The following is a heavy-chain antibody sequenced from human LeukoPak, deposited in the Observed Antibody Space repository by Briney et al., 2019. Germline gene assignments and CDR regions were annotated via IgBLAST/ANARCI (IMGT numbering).Heavy chain of an antibody. CDR1: GFTVSSNY. CDR3: ARARRGYSYVLDY. V-gene: IGHV3-53*01. D-gene: IGHD5-18*01. Sequence: GGSLRLSCAASGFTVSSNYMSWVRQAPGKGLELVSVIYSDGSTYYADSVKGRFTISRDNSKNTLYLQMNSLRAEDTAVYYCARARRGYSYVLDYWGQGTLVTVSS. CDR2: IYSDGST. J-gene: IGHJ4*02.